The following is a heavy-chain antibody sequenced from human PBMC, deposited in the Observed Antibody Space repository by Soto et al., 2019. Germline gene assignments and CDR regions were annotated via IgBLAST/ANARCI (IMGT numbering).Heavy chain of an antibody. V-gene: IGHV5-51*01. CDR2: IYPGDSDT. Sequence: VDSLKISCKCSGYTFTDYWICCVLQLPGKGLEWMGIIYPGDSDTRYSPSFQCHVNITVDKSTSTAYLQWNTLKASDTAMYYCERTIGNLRYYYYDMEVWGQGTTVTVYS. CDR1: GYTFTDYW. CDR3: ERTIGNLRYYYYDMEV. J-gene: IGHJ6*02. D-gene: IGHD3-10*01.